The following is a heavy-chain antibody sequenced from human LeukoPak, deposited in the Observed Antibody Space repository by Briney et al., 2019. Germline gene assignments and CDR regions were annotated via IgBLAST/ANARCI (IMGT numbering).Heavy chain of an antibody. Sequence: GRSLRLSCAASGFPFNNYAIHWVRQAPGKGLEWVAVISYDGNNKYYADSVKGRFTISRDNSKNTLYLQMNSLRAEDTAVYYCAKVQFFSAYYYDSSGSLFDYWGQGTLVTVSS. CDR3: AKVQFFSAYYYDSSGSLFDY. D-gene: IGHD3-22*01. CDR2: ISYDGNNK. V-gene: IGHV3-30-3*01. CDR1: GFPFNNYA. J-gene: IGHJ4*02.